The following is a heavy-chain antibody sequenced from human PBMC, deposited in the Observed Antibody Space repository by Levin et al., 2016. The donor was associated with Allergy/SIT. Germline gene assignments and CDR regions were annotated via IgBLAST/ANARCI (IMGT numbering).Heavy chain of an antibody. J-gene: IGHJ4*02. Sequence: WIRQPPGKGLEWIGYIYYSGSTYYNPSLKSRVTISVDTSKNQFSLNLTSVTAADTAVYYCARHTRNWNHLSQWGYFEYWGQGTLVTVSS. V-gene: IGHV4-30-4*01. D-gene: IGHD1-14*01. CDR2: IYYSGST. CDR3: ARHTRNWNHLSQWGYFEY.